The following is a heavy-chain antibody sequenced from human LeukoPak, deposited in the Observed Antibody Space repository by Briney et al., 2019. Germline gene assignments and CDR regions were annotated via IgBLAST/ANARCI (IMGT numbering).Heavy chain of an antibody. D-gene: IGHD2-21*02. Sequence: SETLSLTCTVSGGSISSSSYYWGWIRQPPGKGLEWIGSIYYSGSTYYNPSLKSRVTISVDTSKNQFSLKLSSVTAADTAVYYCARQVAYCGGDCYLTWRDPWGQGTLVTVSS. V-gene: IGHV4-39*01. CDR3: ARQVAYCGGDCYLTWRDP. J-gene: IGHJ5*02. CDR1: GGSISSSSYY. CDR2: IYYSGST.